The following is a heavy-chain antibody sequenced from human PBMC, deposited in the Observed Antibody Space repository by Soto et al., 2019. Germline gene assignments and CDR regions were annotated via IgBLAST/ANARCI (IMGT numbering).Heavy chain of an antibody. V-gene: IGHV1-8*03. CDR3: AGEKVGTTGIDF. J-gene: IGHJ4*02. CDR2: MNPNSGNT. CDR1: GYTFTGYD. D-gene: IGHD1-26*01. Sequence: QAQLVQSGAEVKKPGASVKVSCKASGYTFTGYDLNWVRQATGQGLEWMGWMNPNSGNTGYAQNFQGRVTITRDNSIPTAYMELTSLRDDDSAVYYCAGEKVGTTGIDFWGQGTLVTVSS.